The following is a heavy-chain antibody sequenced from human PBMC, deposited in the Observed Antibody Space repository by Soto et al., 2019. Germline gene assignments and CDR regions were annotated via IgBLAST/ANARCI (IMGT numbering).Heavy chain of an antibody. D-gene: IGHD4-17*01. CDR2: IYWDDDK. Sequence: QIALKESGPTLVKPTQTLTLTCTFSGFSLSTSGVGVGWIRQPPGKALEWLALIYWDDDKRYTPSLKTRLTXPXDTSKDQVVLTMTNLDPADTATYYCAHSRYGDYPDYWGQGTLVTVSS. J-gene: IGHJ4*02. CDR3: AHSRYGDYPDY. V-gene: IGHV2-5*02. CDR1: GFSLSTSGVG.